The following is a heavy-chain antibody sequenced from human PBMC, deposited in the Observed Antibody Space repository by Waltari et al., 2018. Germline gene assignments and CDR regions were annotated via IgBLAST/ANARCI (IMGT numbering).Heavy chain of an antibody. V-gene: IGHV5-51*01. J-gene: IGHJ4*02. CDR1: GYSFTSYC. D-gene: IGHD5-12*01. Sequence: EVQLVQSGAEVKKPGESLKISCKGSGYSFTSYCIGWVRQMPGKGLEWMGIIYPGDSDTRYSPSFQGQVTISADKSISTAYLQWRSLKASDTAMYYCARHHTRFEMATIIWGQGTLVTVSS. CDR3: ARHHTRFEMATII. CDR2: IYPGDSDT.